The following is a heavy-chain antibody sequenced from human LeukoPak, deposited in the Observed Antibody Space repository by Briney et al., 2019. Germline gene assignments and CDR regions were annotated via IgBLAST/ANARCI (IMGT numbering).Heavy chain of an antibody. CDR2: ISGSGGST. V-gene: IGHV3-23*01. D-gene: IGHD2-2*01. J-gene: IGHJ6*02. CDR3: ARLAGYCSSTSCFYYYYYGMDV. Sequence: GGSLRLSCAASGFTFSSYAMSWVRQAPGKGLGWVSAISGSGGSTYYADSVKGRFTISRDNSKNTLYLQMNSLRAEDTAVYYCARLAGYCSSTSCFYYYYYGMDVWGQGTTVTASS. CDR1: GFTFSSYA.